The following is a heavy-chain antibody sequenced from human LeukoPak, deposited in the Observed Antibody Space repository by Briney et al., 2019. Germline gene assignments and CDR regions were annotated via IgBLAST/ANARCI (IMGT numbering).Heavy chain of an antibody. CDR1: GYTFTSYG. Sequence: ASVTVSCKASGYTFTSYGISWVRQAPGQGLEWMGWISAYNGNTNYAQKLQGRVTMTTDTSTSTAYMELRSLRSDDTAVYYCARVHGDFWSGYYAYYYYGMDVWGQGTMVTVSS. D-gene: IGHD3-3*01. CDR2: ISAYNGNT. CDR3: ARVHGDFWSGYYAYYYYGMDV. J-gene: IGHJ6*02. V-gene: IGHV1-18*01.